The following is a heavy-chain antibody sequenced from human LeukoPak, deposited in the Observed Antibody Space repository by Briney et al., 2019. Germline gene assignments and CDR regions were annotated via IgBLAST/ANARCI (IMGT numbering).Heavy chain of an antibody. CDR2: ISSGSGTI. CDR1: GFTFSSYS. Sequence: GGSLRLSCAASGFTFSSYSMNWGRQAPGKGLEWPSYISSGSGTIYYADSVKGRFTISRDNAKSSVYLQMNSLRDEDTAVYYCARGGNIDYWGQGTLVTVSS. CDR3: ARGGNIDY. J-gene: IGHJ4*02. D-gene: IGHD3-10*01. V-gene: IGHV3-48*02.